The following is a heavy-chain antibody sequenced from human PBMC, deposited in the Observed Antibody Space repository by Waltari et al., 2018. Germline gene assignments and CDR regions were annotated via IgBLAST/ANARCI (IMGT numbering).Heavy chain of an antibody. D-gene: IGHD2-15*01. CDR2: VDPEDGET. Sequence: EVQLVQSGAEVKKPGATVKISCKASGYTLTDYYMHWVQQAPGKGIEWMGRVDPEDGETIYEGNFQGRVTITAETSTDTAYMELSSLRSEDTAVYYCALGVVAATRHNWFDPWGQGTLVTVSS. CDR3: ALGVVAATRHNWFDP. CDR1: GYTLTDYY. J-gene: IGHJ5*02. V-gene: IGHV1-69-2*01.